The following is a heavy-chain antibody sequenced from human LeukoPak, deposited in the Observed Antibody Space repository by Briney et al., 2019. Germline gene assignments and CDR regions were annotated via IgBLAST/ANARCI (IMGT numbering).Heavy chain of an antibody. CDR1: GGSYSGYY. Sequence: SETLSLTCAVYGGSYSGYYWSWIRQPPGKGLTWIGEIHQSGSPIYNPSLKSRVTISVDTSKNQFSLKLSSVTAADTAVYYCASDYGDYWGNWGQGTLVTVSS. CDR3: ASDYGDYWGN. CDR2: IHQSGSP. V-gene: IGHV4-34*01. D-gene: IGHD4-17*01. J-gene: IGHJ4*02.